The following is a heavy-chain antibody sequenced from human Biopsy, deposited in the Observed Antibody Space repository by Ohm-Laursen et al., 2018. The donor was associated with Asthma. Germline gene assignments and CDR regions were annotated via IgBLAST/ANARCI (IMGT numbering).Heavy chain of an antibody. CDR2: ISVYNGNT. CDR1: GYTFNRAG. J-gene: IGHJ6*02. Sequence: ASVKVSCKTSGYTFNRAGITWVRQAPGQGLEWMGWISVYNGNTKVAQKLQDRVTMITDTSTSTAYMELRSLRSDDTAVYFCARAVDFSHYYGIDVWGQGTTVTVS. D-gene: IGHD4-23*01. V-gene: IGHV1-18*01. CDR3: ARAVDFSHYYGIDV.